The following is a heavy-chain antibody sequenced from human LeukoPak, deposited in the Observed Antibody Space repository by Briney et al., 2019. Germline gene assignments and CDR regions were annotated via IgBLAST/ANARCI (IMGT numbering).Heavy chain of an antibody. Sequence: SETLSHTCVVSGGSLSTHHWSWIRQSPGRGLEWIGYISDSGSTNYNPSLKSRVTISVDTSKNQFSLMLSSVTAADTAVYYCARGYDSSAYYPFNYWGQGTLVTVSS. CDR1: GGSLSTHH. J-gene: IGHJ4*02. CDR3: ARGYDSSAYYPFNY. D-gene: IGHD3-22*01. CDR2: ISDSGST. V-gene: IGHV4-59*11.